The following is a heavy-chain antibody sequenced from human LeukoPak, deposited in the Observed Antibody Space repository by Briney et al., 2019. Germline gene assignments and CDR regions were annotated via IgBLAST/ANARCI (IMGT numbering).Heavy chain of an antibody. D-gene: IGHD4-23*01. J-gene: IGHJ4*02. CDR1: GGSISSYY. Sequence: PSETLSLTCTVSGGSISSYYWSWIRQPPGKGLEWIGYIYYSGSTNYNPSLKSRVTISVDTSKNQFTLKLSSVTAADTAVYYCARLVPTRAYGGNPLYYFDYWGQGTLVTVSS. CDR3: ARLVPTRAYGGNPLYYFDY. CDR2: IYYSGST. V-gene: IGHV4-59*08.